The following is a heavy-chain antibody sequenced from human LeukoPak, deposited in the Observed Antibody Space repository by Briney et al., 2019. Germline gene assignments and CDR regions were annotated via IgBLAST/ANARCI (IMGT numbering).Heavy chain of an antibody. V-gene: IGHV3-7*01. CDR3: ARVGGKSSPFGY. CDR1: GFTFSSFW. D-gene: IGHD3-16*01. Sequence: PGGSLRLSCAASGFTFSSFWMSWVRQAPGKGLEWVANMKQDGSERYYVDSLKGRFTISRDNANDSLYLQMNSLRAEDTAVYYCARVGGKSSPFGYWGQGTLVTVSS. J-gene: IGHJ4*02. CDR2: MKQDGSER.